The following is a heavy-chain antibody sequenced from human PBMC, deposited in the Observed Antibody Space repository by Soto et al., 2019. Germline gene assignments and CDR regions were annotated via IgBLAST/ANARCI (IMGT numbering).Heavy chain of an antibody. D-gene: IGHD4-17*01. CDR1: GFTFSSYG. J-gene: IGHJ4*02. CDR2: ISYDGSNK. V-gene: IGHV3-30*18. Sequence: QVQLVESGGGVVQPGRSLRLSCAASGFTFSSYGMHWVRQAPGKGLEWVAVISYDGSNKYYADSVKGRFTISRDNSKNTLYLQMNSLRAEDTAVYYCAKDRSYHGDYFDYWGQGTLVTVSS. CDR3: AKDRSYHGDYFDY.